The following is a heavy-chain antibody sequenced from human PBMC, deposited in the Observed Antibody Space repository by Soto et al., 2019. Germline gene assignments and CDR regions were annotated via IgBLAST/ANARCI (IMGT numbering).Heavy chain of an antibody. CDR3: ARGRGVIVDPYFDY. D-gene: IGHD3-16*02. J-gene: IGHJ4*02. V-gene: IGHV1-69*13. CDR1: ESTFSSYA. Sequence: SVKFSCKASESTFSSYAISGVRQAPGEGLEWMGGVIPIFGTANYGQNLQGRVTINADESTSTAYMELSSQRSKHTAVYYCARGRGVIVDPYFDYWGQGTLVTVSS. CDR2: VIPIFGTA.